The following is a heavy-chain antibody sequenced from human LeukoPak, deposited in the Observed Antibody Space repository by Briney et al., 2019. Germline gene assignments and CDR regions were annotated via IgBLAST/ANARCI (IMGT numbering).Heavy chain of an antibody. J-gene: IGHJ4*02. Sequence: GGSLRLSCAASGFTFSSYTMTWVRQAPGKGLEWVSTISSGGGSTYYADSVKGRFTISRDNSKNTLYLQIDNLRAEDTAIYYCARGLTLTTFDYWGQGTLVTVSS. CDR2: ISSGGGST. V-gene: IGHV3-23*01. D-gene: IGHD4-11*01. CDR1: GFTFSSYT. CDR3: ARGLTLTTFDY.